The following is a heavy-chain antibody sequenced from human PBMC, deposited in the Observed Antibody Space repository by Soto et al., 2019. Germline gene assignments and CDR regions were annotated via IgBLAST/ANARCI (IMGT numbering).Heavy chain of an antibody. CDR1: GGSISSYY. Sequence: SETLSLTCTVSGGSISSYYWSWIRQPPGKGLEWIGYIYNTGNTKYNPSLRSRVTISVDTSKNQFSLKVSSVTATDTAVYYCARGYCSGASCYFNYWGQGTLVTVSS. V-gene: IGHV4-59*01. J-gene: IGHJ4*02. CDR3: ARGYCSGASCYFNY. CDR2: IYNTGNT. D-gene: IGHD2-15*01.